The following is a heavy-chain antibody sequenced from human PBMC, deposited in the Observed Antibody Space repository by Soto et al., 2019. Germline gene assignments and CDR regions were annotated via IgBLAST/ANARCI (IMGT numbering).Heavy chain of an antibody. CDR2: INHSGST. J-gene: IGHJ6*03. D-gene: IGHD3-16*02. CDR3: AIPAGYPDYYYYYMDV. Sequence: SETLSLTCAVYGGSFSGYYWSWIRQPPGKGLEWIGEINHSGSTNYNPSLKSRVTISVDTSKNQFSLKLSSVTAADTAVYYCAIPAGYPDYYYYYMDVWGKGTTVTVSS. CDR1: GGSFSGYY. V-gene: IGHV4-34*01.